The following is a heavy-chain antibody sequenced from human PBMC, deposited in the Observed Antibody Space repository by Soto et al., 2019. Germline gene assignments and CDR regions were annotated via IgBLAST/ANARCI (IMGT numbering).Heavy chain of an antibody. CDR2: INPSGGST. CDR1: GYTFTSYY. Sequence: ASVKVSCTESGYTFTSYYMHWVRQAPGQGLEWMGIINPSGGSTSYAQKFQGRVTMTRDTSTSTVYMELSSLRSEDTAVYYCARSLRAPYCGGDCYDAFDIWGQGTMVTVSS. V-gene: IGHV1-46*03. D-gene: IGHD2-21*02. CDR3: ARSLRAPYCGGDCYDAFDI. J-gene: IGHJ3*02.